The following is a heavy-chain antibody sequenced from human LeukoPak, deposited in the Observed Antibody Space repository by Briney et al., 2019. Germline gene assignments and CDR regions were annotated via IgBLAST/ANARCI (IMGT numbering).Heavy chain of an antibody. D-gene: IGHD3-10*01. CDR3: AREYYGSGSYYAFDY. J-gene: IGHJ4*02. CDR1: GGTFSSYA. Sequence: ASVKVSCKASGGTFSSYAISWVRQAPGPGLEWMGGIIPIFGTANYAQKFQGRVTITADESTSTAYMELSSLRSEDTAVYYCAREYYGSGSYYAFDYWGQGTLVTVSS. CDR2: IIPIFGTA. V-gene: IGHV1-69*13.